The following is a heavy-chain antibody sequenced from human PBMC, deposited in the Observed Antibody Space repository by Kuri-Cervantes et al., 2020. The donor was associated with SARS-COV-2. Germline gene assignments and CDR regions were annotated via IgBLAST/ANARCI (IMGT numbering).Heavy chain of an antibody. J-gene: IGHJ4*02. CDR2: ISYDGSNK. Sequence: GESLKISCAASGFTFSSYAMHWVRQAPGKGLEWVAVISYDGSNKYYADSVKGRFTISRDNSKNTLSLQLNSLRAEDTAIYYCAKEGGYNEIEYWGQGTLVTVSS. D-gene: IGHD5-24*01. CDR3: AKEGGYNEIEY. V-gene: IGHV3-30-3*01. CDR1: GFTFSSYA.